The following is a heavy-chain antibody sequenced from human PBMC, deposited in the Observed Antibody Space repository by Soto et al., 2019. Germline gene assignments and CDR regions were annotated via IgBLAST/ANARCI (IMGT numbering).Heavy chain of an antibody. D-gene: IGHD5-12*01. Sequence: GSGPTLVNPTQTLALTCTFSGFSLSTSGMCVSWIRQPPGKALEWLALIDWDDDKYYSTSLKTRLTISKDTSKNQVVLTMTNMDPVDTATYYCARSPMATIPFDYWGQGTLVTVSS. J-gene: IGHJ4*02. CDR2: IDWDDDK. CDR1: GFSLSTSGMC. CDR3: ARSPMATIPFDY. V-gene: IGHV2-70*01.